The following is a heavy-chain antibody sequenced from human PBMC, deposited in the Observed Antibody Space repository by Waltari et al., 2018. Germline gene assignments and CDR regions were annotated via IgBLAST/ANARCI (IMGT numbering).Heavy chain of an antibody. V-gene: IGHV1-46*01. Sequence: QVQLVQSGAEVKKPGASVKVSCKASGYTFTSYYMHWVRQAPGQGLEWMGIINPSGGSTSYAQKFQGRVTRTRDTYTSTVYMELSSLRSEDTAVYYCARDSPDSFIVGATNDYWGQGTLVTVSS. D-gene: IGHD1-26*01. CDR3: ARDSPDSFIVGATNDY. CDR1: GYTFTSYY. CDR2: INPSGGST. J-gene: IGHJ4*02.